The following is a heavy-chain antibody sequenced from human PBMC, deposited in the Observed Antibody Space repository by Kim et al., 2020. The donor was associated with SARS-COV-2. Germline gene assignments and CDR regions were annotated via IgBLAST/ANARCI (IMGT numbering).Heavy chain of an antibody. Sequence: GGSLRLSCAASGFTFSSYGMHWVRQAPGKGLEWVAVISYDGSNKYYADSVKGRFTISRDNSKNTLYLQMNSLRAEDTAVYYCAKAFKYYYGSGTLSGDG. CDR3: AKAFKYYYGSGTLSGDG. D-gene: IGHD3-10*01. CDR1: GFTFSSYG. CDR2: ISYDGSNK. V-gene: IGHV3-30*18. J-gene: IGHJ6*01.